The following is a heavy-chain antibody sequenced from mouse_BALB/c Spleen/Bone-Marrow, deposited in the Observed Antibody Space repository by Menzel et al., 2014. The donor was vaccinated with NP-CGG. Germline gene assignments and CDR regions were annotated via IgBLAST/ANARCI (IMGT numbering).Heavy chain of an antibody. J-gene: IGHJ2*01. D-gene: IGHD3-1*01. CDR2: IHPGNSDT. CDR3: TTLARNNFDY. Sequence: EVKLQESGTVLARPGAAVKMSCKASGYTFSNYWMHWMKQRPGQGLEWIGTIHPGNSDTTYNQKFKGKAKLTAVTSTSTAYMELSSLTNEDSAVYYCTTLARNNFDYWGQGTTLTVSS. V-gene: IGHV1-5*01. CDR1: GYTFSNYW.